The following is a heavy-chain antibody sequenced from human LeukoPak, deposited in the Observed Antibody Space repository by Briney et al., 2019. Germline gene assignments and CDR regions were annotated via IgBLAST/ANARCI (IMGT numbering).Heavy chain of an antibody. CDR2: INPNSGGT. D-gene: IGHD6-19*01. V-gene: IGHV1-2*04. CDR3: AREDSSGGPPGYYGMDV. J-gene: IGHJ6*02. CDR1: GYTFTGYY. Sequence: GASVKVSCKASGYTFTGYYMHWVRQAPGQGLEWMGWINPNSGGTNYAQKFQGWVTMTRDTSISTAYMELSRLRSDDTAVYYCAREDSSGGPPGYYGMDVWGQGTTVTVSS.